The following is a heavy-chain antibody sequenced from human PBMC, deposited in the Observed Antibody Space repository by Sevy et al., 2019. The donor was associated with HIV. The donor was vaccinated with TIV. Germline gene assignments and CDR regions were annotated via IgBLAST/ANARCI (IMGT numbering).Heavy chain of an antibody. CDR2: ISGNGENT. J-gene: IGHJ3*02. D-gene: IGHD3-3*02. Sequence: GGSLRLSCAASKFTFSSHAVSWVRQAPGKGLEWVSAISGNGENTHYADSVRGRFTISRDNFKNTLYLHMSTLRAEDTALYYCARDGRGISAFDIWGQGTMVTVSS. V-gene: IGHV3-23*01. CDR3: ARDGRGISAFDI. CDR1: KFTFSSHA.